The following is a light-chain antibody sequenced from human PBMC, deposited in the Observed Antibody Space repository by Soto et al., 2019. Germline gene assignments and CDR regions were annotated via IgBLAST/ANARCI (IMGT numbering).Light chain of an antibody. CDR1: QTVRNNY. V-gene: IGKV3-20*01. CDR3: QQSYSTPPIT. CDR2: DAS. J-gene: IGKJ5*01. Sequence: EIVMTQSPGTLSLSPGERATLSCRASQTVRNNYLAWYQQKPGQAPRLLIYDASSRATGIPDRFSGGGSGTDFTLAISSLQPEDFAVYYCQQSYSTPPITFGQGTRLEIK.